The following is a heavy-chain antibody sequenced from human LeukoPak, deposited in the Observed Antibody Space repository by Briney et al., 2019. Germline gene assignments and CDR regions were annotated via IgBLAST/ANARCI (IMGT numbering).Heavy chain of an antibody. D-gene: IGHD6-6*01. CDR2: IRSRTYGGTT. Sequence: GGSLRLSCTTSGFTFGDYAVSWFRQAPGKGLEWVGFIRSRTYGGTTDYATSVKGRFTISRDDSKSIAYLQMNSLTTEDTAVYYCSRPVTSSSFDFDHWGQGSLVTVSS. J-gene: IGHJ4*02. CDR1: GFTFGDYA. V-gene: IGHV3-49*03. CDR3: SRPVTSSSFDFDH.